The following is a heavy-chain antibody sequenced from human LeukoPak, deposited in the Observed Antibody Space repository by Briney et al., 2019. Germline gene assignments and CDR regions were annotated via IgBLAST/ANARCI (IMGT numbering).Heavy chain of an antibody. CDR3: AREGFGVLDY. CDR1: GDSVSSNIAA. D-gene: IGHD3-16*01. CDR2: THYRSTWFT. J-gene: IGHJ4*02. Sequence: SQTLSLTCAISGDSVSSNIAAWNWIRQSLSRGLEWLGRTHYRSTWFTDYAVSVKSRITINPDTSNNDFSLQLNSVTPEDTAVYYCAREGFGVLDYWGQGTLVTVSS. V-gene: IGHV6-1*01.